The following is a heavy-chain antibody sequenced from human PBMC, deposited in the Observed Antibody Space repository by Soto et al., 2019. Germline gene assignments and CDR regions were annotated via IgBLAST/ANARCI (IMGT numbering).Heavy chain of an antibody. CDR3: ARVERGTATTVVDAFDI. CDR1: GGSVNSGNYY. Sequence: QVQLQQWGAGLLKPSETLSLTCAVFGGSVNSGNYYWSWIRQPPGKGLEWIGEMSHSGGTHFNPYRTSRVTRSVDTTKNPFSLKMSSVTAADTALYYCARVERGTATTVVDAFDIWGPGTMVTVSS. D-gene: IGHD1-1*01. J-gene: IGHJ3*02. CDR2: MSHSGGT. V-gene: IGHV4-34*01.